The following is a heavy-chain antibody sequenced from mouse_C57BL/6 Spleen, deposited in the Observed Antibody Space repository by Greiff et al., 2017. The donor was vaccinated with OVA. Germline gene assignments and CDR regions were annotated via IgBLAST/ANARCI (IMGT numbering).Heavy chain of an antibody. J-gene: IGHJ1*03. Sequence: VQLQQSGPELVKPGASVTMSCKASGYTFTDYNMHWVKQSHGKSLEWIGYINPNNGGTSYNQKFKGKATLPVNKSSSTAYMELRSLTSEDSAVYYCARKGQGWYFDVWGTGTTVTVSS. CDR3: ARKGQGWYFDV. V-gene: IGHV1-22*01. CDR2: INPNNGGT. CDR1: GYTFTDYN.